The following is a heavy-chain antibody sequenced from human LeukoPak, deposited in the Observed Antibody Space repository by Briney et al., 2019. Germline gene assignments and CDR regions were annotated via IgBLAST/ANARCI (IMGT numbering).Heavy chain of an antibody. CDR2: INHSGST. V-gene: IGHV4-34*01. CDR3: ARQKKGYSYGYFGFNWFDP. D-gene: IGHD5-18*01. J-gene: IGHJ5*02. Sequence: GSLRLSCAASGFTFSNAWMSWIRQPPGKGLEWIGEINHSGSTNYNPSLKSRVTISVDTSKNQFSLKLSSVTAADTAVYYCARQKKGYSYGYFGFNWFDPWGQGTLVTVPS. CDR1: GFTFSNAW.